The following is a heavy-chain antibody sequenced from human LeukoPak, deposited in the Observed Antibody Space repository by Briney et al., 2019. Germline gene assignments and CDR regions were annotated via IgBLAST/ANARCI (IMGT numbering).Heavy chain of an antibody. CDR3: ARVLRAASWRSYDY. CDR1: GGSFSNSLYY. CDR2: IYYNGDT. D-gene: IGHD5-18*01. V-gene: IGHV4-61*01. J-gene: IGHJ4*02. Sequence: SETLSLTCTVSGGSFSNSLYYWSWIRQPPGKGLEWIGYIYYNGDTNYNPSLKSRVIISIDASSNQFSLRLNSMTAADTAVYYCARVLRAASWRSYDYWGQGSLVTVSS.